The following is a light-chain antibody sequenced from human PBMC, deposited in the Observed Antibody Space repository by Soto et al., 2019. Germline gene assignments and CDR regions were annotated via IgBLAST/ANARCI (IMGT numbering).Light chain of an antibody. Sequence: DIQMTQSPSSLSASVGDRVTIACRASQSITTYLNWYQQKPGKAPRLLIYAASTLQSGVPSRLSGSGSGTDFTLTISSLQPEDFATYYCQQGFNTPITFGQGTRLEI. J-gene: IGKJ5*01. CDR3: QQGFNTPIT. CDR1: QSITTY. CDR2: AAS. V-gene: IGKV1-39*01.